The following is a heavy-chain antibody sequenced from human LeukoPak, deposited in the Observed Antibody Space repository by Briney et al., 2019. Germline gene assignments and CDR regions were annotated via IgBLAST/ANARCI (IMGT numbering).Heavy chain of an antibody. J-gene: IGHJ4*02. D-gene: IGHD6-6*01. V-gene: IGHV3-53*01. CDR1: GFTVSSNY. CDR2: IYSGGST. Sequence: SGGSLRLSCAASGFTVSSNYMSWVRQAPGKGLEWVSVIYSGGSTYYADSVKGRFTISRDNSKHTLYLQMNSLRVKDTAVYYCARDRLYSSSSEDYWGQGTLVTVSS. CDR3: ARDRLYSSSSEDY.